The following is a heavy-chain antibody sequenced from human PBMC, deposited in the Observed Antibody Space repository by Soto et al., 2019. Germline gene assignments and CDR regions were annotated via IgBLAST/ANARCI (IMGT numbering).Heavy chain of an antibody. D-gene: IGHD4-17*01. V-gene: IGHV1-8*01. CDR2: INPNSGNT. J-gene: IGHJ5*02. Sequence: QVQLVQSGAEVKKPGASVKVSCKASGYIFTNYDINWVRQATGQGLEYLGWINPNSGNTGYVQKFQGRVTMTRNTSINTAYMELNSLRSEDTAVYYCARGLKYGDYSRWCDPWGQGTLVTVSS. CDR3: ARGLKYGDYSRWCDP. CDR1: GYIFTNYD.